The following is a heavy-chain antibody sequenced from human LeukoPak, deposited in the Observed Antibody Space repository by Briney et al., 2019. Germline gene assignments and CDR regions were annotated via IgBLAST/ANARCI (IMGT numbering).Heavy chain of an antibody. V-gene: IGHV4-31*03. Sequence: SETLSLTCTVSGGSISSGGYYWSWIRQHPGKGLEWIGYIYYSGSTYYNPPLKSRVTISVDKSKKQFYLKLRSVTAADTAVYYCAREGITGTTGFDYWGQGTLVTVSS. CDR1: GGSISSGGYY. CDR3: AREGITGTTGFDY. J-gene: IGHJ4*02. CDR2: IYYSGST. D-gene: IGHD1-7*01.